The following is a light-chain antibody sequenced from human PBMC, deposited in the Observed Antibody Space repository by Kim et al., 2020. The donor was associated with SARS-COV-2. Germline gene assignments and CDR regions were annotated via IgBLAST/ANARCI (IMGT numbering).Light chain of an antibody. CDR2: DVT. J-gene: IGLJ1*01. V-gene: IGLV2-14*03. CDR1: SSDIGAYTY. CDR3: SSYTTSLTRV. Sequence: GQSITISCTGTSSDIGAYTYVSWYQQHPGKAPKLIIYDVTYRPSGVSSRFSGSKSYNTASLTIFGLQLEDEADYYCSSYTTSLTRVFGTGTKVTVL.